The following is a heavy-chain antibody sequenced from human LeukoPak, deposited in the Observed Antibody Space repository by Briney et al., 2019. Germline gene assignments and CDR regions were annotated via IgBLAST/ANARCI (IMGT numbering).Heavy chain of an antibody. J-gene: IGHJ3*02. CDR1: GFTFHDYG. V-gene: IGHV3-20*04. Sequence: GGSLRLACAASGFTFHDYGMSWVRQVPGKGLEWLSGTNWNSGNTGYADSVKGRFTISRDNAKNSLYLQMNDLRAEDTALYYCARAKACSSTTCPSDIWGLGTMVTVSS. D-gene: IGHD2-2*01. CDR2: TNWNSGNT. CDR3: ARAKACSSTTCPSDI.